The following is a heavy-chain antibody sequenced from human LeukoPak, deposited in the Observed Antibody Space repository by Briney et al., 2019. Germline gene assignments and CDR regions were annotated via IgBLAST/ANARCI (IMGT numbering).Heavy chain of an antibody. CDR3: ARGGY. V-gene: IGHV3-66*01. CDR1: GFTVSAYA. CDR2: IYDDNT. D-gene: IGHD1-26*01. Sequence: GGSLRLSCAASGFTVSAYAMAWVRQAPGKGLEWVSTIYDDNTYYADSVKGRFTISRDNAKNTLYLQMNSLRAEDTAVYYCARGGYWGQGTLVTVSS. J-gene: IGHJ4*02.